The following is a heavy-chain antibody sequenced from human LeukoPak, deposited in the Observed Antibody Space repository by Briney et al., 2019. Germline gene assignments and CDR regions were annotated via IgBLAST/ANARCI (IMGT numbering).Heavy chain of an antibody. Sequence: GASVKVSCKASGYTFTNYHMHWVRQAPGQGLEWMGWINAYSGGTNYAQPFQGRVTLTSDTSITTAYMELTSLRSNDTAVYFCARADDFWRGSYHYGMNVWGQGTTITVSS. CDR2: INAYSGGT. CDR3: ARADDFWRGSYHYGMNV. D-gene: IGHD3-3*01. V-gene: IGHV1-2*02. J-gene: IGHJ6*02. CDR1: GYTFTNYH.